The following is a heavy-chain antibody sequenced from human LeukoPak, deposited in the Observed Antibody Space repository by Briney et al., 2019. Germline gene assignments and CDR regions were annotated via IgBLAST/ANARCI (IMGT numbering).Heavy chain of an antibody. D-gene: IGHD1-26*01. CDR1: GASVGSAGYY. V-gene: IGHV4-61*08. CDR2: IYYISNT. CDR3: ARTQSQSGTYRYYFGY. J-gene: IGHJ4*02. Sequence: SETLSLTCTVSGASVGSAGYYWSWIRQPPGGGLEWIGYIYYISNTNYNPSLKSRPTMSVDPSKNQFSLKLNSVTAADTAVYYCARTQSQSGTYRYYFGYWGQGTVVTVSS.